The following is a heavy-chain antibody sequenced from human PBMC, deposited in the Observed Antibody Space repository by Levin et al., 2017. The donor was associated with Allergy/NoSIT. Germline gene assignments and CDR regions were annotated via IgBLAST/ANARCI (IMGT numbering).Heavy chain of an antibody. Sequence: GGSLRLSCAASGFTFSSYWMSWVRQAPGKGLEWVANIKQDGSDKYYVDSVKGRFTFSRDNAKNSLYLQMNSLRAEDTAVYYCARVNPSYDAFDIWGQGTMVTDSS. CDR3: ARVNPSYDAFDI. V-gene: IGHV3-7*01. CDR1: GFTFSSYW. J-gene: IGHJ3*02. CDR2: IKQDGSDK.